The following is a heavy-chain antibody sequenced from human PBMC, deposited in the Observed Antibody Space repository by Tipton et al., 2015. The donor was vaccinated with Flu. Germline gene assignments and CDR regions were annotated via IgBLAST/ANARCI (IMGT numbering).Heavy chain of an antibody. Sequence: TLSLTCAVYGGSFSGYYWSWIRQPPGKGLEWIGEINHSGSTNYNPSLKSRVTISVDTAKNQFSLKQSSVTAADTTVYYCAREHKYYDYVWGSYRSRRGYFDYWGQGPLVTVSS. J-gene: IGHJ4*02. CDR2: INHSGST. D-gene: IGHD3-16*02. CDR1: GGSFSGYY. V-gene: IGHV4-34*01. CDR3: AREHKYYDYVWGSYRSRRGYFDY.